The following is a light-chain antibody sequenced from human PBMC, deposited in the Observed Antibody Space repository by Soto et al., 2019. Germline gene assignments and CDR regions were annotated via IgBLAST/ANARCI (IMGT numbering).Light chain of an antibody. CDR3: HQYNSLPLT. V-gene: IGKV3-20*01. J-gene: IGKJ4*01. CDR2: GAS. Sequence: EIVLTQSPDTLSLSPGERATLSCRASQSISSNYLARYQQKRGQPPRLLIYGASIRVTGIPDRFSGSGSGTDFTLIISRLEPEDFAVYYCHQYNSLPLTFGGGAKVEIK. CDR1: QSISSNY.